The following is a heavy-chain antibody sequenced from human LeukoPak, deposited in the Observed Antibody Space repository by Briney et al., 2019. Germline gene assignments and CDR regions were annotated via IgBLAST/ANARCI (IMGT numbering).Heavy chain of an antibody. CDR1: GHSLTSYY. CDR2: INPSGGST. Sequence: ASVKVSCKAFGHSLTSYYMHWVRQAPGQGLEWMGIINPSGGSTSYAQKSQGRVTMTEDTSTDTAYMELSSLRSEDTAVYYCATVSGSYHYWGQGTLVTVSS. CDR3: ATVSGSYHY. V-gene: IGHV1-46*01. J-gene: IGHJ4*02. D-gene: IGHD3-16*02.